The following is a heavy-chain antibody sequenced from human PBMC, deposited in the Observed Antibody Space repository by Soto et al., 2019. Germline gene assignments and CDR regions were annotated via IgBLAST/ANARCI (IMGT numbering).Heavy chain of an antibody. CDR1: GDSYSISTYP. V-gene: IGHV4-30-2*01. CDR3: AGMPYTSGLRFDP. D-gene: IGHD1-1*01. J-gene: IGHJ5*02. CDR2: IYQSGVT. Sequence: PSETLSLTCTVSGDSYSISTYPWCWIQKPPGKALEWVGFIYQSGVTSYNPSLKSRVTISLDRSNNQCSLKLTSVTAADTAVYYCAGMPYTSGLRFDPWGPGTLVTVSS.